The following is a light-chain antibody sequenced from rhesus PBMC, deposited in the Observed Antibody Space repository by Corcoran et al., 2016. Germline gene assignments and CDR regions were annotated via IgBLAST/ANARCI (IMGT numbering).Light chain of an antibody. CDR1: QGITND. Sequence: DIQMTQSPSSLSVSVGDRVTITCRASQGITNDLAWYQQKPGETPKLLIYEASSLQSGIPSRFSGSGSGTDFTLTISSLQSDDFATYYCQHYCSTPFSFGQGTKVEIK. V-gene: IGKV1-22*01. CDR2: EAS. CDR3: QHYCSTPFS. J-gene: IGKJ2*01.